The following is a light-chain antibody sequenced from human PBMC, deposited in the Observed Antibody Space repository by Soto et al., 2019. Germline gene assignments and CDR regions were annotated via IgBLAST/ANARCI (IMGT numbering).Light chain of an antibody. J-gene: IGLJ3*02. V-gene: IGLV2-11*01. CDR3: CSYAGNSPCL. Sequence: QSALTQPRSVSGSPGQSVTISCTGTSSDVGVYDFVSWYQHHPGKAPKFMIYDVSKRPSGVPDRFSGSKSGNTASLTISGLQADDEAHYYCCSYAGNSPCLFGGGTKVTVL. CDR2: DVS. CDR1: SSDVGVYDF.